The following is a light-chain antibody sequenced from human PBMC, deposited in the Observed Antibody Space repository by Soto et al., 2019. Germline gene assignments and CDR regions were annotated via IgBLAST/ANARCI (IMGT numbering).Light chain of an antibody. V-gene: IGKV1-9*01. CDR3: QQLNNYPRT. Sequence: DNPVTKFPSTLSASVGDRVTITCRASQTISSWLAWYQQKPGKAPKLLISTASTLQSGVPSRFSGSGSGTEFTLTISSLQPEDFATYYCQQLNNYPRTFGQGTKVDIK. CDR1: QTISSW. J-gene: IGKJ1*01. CDR2: TAS.